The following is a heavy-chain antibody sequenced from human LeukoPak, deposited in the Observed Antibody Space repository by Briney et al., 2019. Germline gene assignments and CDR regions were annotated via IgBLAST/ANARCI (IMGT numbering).Heavy chain of an antibody. CDR2: IRFDGSNT. Sequence: GGSLRLSCAASGFTFSSNGMHWVRQAPGKGLEWVAFIRFDGSNTYYADSVKGRLTVSRDTSKNTLYLQMNSLRPEDTAVYYCAKAGGSSWAVLDYWGQGTLVTVSS. V-gene: IGHV3-30*02. D-gene: IGHD6-13*01. J-gene: IGHJ4*02. CDR1: GFTFSSNG. CDR3: AKAGGSSWAVLDY.